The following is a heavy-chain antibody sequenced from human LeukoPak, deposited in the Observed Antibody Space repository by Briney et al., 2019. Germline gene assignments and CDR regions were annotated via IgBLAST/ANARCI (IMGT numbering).Heavy chain of an antibody. Sequence: GGSLRLSCAASGFTFSSYGMHWVRQAPGKGLVWVSRINSDGSITTYADSVKGRFTISRDNAKNTLYLQMNSLRAEDTAVYYCARLPSSGSFAFDIWGQGTMVSVSS. D-gene: IGHD1-26*01. J-gene: IGHJ3*02. V-gene: IGHV3-74*01. CDR2: INSDGSIT. CDR1: GFTFSSYG. CDR3: ARLPSSGSFAFDI.